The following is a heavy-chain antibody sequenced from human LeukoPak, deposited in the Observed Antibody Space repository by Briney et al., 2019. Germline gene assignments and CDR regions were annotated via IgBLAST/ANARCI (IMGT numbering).Heavy chain of an antibody. CDR3: ALNPEGTGPHYFDY. CDR1: GFTFSSYS. D-gene: IGHD3/OR15-3a*01. CDR2: ISSSSSYI. J-gene: IGHJ4*02. V-gene: IGHV3-21*01. Sequence: GGSLRLSCAASGFTFSSYSMNWVRPAPGKGLEWVSSISSSSSYIYYADSVKGRFTISRDNAKNSLYLQMSSLRAEDTAVYYCALNPEGTGPHYFDYWGQGTLVTVSS.